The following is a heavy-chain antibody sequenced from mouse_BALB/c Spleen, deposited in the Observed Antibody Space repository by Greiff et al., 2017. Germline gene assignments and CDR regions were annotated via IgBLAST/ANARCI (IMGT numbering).Heavy chain of an antibody. CDR1: GFSLTGYG. Sequence: VQLQESGPGLVAPSQSLSITCTASGFSLTGYGVNWVRQPPGKGLEWLGMIWGDGSTDYNSALKSRLSISKDNSKSQVFLKMNSLQTDDTARYYCARDRGYDGPLYAMDYWGQGTSVTVSS. CDR2: IWGDGST. D-gene: IGHD2-14*01. V-gene: IGHV2-6-7*01. J-gene: IGHJ4*01. CDR3: ARDRGYDGPLYAMDY.